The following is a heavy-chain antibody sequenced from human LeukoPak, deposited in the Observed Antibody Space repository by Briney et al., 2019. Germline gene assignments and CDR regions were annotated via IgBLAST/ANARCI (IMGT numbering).Heavy chain of an antibody. Sequence: PGGSLRLSCAASGFTFSSYSMNGVRQAPGKGLEWVSSISSSSSYIYYADSVKGRFTISRDNAKNSLYLQMNSLRAEDTAVYYCARDSSEGTDYWGQGTLVTVSS. CDR3: ARDSSEGTDY. CDR2: ISSSSSYI. J-gene: IGHJ4*02. D-gene: IGHD6-25*01. V-gene: IGHV3-21*01. CDR1: GFTFSSYS.